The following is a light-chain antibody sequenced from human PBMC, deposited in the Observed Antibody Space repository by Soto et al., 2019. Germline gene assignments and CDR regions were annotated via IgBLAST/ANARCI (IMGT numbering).Light chain of an antibody. CDR1: QSVRSSY. Sequence: EAVLTQSPGTLSLSPGERANFSCRASQSVRSSYVAWYQQKPGQAPRLLIYGAFRRATGIPDRFSGSGSGTDFTLTINNLQPEDVATYYCQRYYNAPFTFGGGTKVEIK. V-gene: IGKV3-20*01. CDR3: QRYYNAPFT. J-gene: IGKJ4*01. CDR2: GAF.